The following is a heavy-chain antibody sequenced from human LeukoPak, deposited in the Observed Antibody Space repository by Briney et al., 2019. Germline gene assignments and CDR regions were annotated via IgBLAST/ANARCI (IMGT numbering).Heavy chain of an antibody. CDR2: IYSGGST. V-gene: IGHV3-66*01. J-gene: IGHJ4*02. CDR1: GFTLSSNF. Sequence: GGSLRLSCAASGFTLSSNFMSWVRQAPGKGLEWVSVIYSGGSTYYADSLKGRFTISGDTSKNALYPQDNIVYDKDTVMYYWVRELVTDYWGQGTLVTVSS. CDR3: VRELVTDY. D-gene: IGHD3-9*01.